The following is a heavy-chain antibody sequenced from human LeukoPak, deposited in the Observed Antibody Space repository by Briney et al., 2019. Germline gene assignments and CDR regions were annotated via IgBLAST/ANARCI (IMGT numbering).Heavy chain of an antibody. Sequence: GGSLRLSCAASGVTFSSYERNWVRQAPGKGLEWVSYISSSGSTIYYADSVKGRFTISRDNAKNSLYLQMNSLRAEDTAIYYCARVNRLDYWGQGTLVTVSS. CDR2: ISSSGSTI. CDR3: ARVNRLDY. V-gene: IGHV3-48*03. D-gene: IGHD2/OR15-2a*01. CDR1: GVTFSSYE. J-gene: IGHJ4*02.